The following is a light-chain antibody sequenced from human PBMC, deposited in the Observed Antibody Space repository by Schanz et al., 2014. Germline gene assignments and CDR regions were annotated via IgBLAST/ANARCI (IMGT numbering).Light chain of an antibody. CDR3: QQSYSTPRT. CDR2: DAS. CDR1: QSISSY. V-gene: IGKV1-39*01. J-gene: IGKJ1*01. Sequence: DIQMTQSPSSLSASVGDRVTITCRASQSISSYLNWYQQKPGKAPKLLISDASSLESGVPSRFSGSGSGTDFTLHISSLQPEDFAPYSCQQSYSTPRTFGQGTKVEIK.